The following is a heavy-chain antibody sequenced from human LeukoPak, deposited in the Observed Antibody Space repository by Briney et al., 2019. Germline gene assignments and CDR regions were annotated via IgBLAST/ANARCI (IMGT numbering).Heavy chain of an antibody. CDR3: ASYPANDYGDYVFDY. CDR1: GGSISSCY. CDR2: IYYSGST. D-gene: IGHD4-17*01. J-gene: IGHJ4*02. Sequence: SETLSLTCTVSGGSISSCYWSWIRQPPGKGLEWIGYIYYSGSTNYNPSLKSRVTISVDTSKNQFSLKLSSVTAADTAVYYCASYPANDYGDYVFDYWGQGTLVTVSS. V-gene: IGHV4-59*08.